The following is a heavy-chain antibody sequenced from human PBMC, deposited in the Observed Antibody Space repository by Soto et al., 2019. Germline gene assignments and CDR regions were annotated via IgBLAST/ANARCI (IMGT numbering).Heavy chain of an antibody. J-gene: IGHJ6*02. CDR1: GFTFSSYA. V-gene: IGHV3-23*01. D-gene: IGHD2-15*01. CDR3: AKIVVAANYYYYGMDV. CDR2: ISGSGGST. Sequence: GGSLRLSCAASGFTFSSYAMSWVRQAPGKGLEWVSAISGSGGSTYYADSVKGRFTISRDNSKNTLYLQMNSLRAEDTAVYNCAKIVVAANYYYYGMDVSGQGTTVTVS.